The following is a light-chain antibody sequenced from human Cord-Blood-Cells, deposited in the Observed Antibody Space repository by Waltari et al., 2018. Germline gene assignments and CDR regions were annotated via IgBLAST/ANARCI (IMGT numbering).Light chain of an antibody. Sequence: QSALTQPASVSGSPGQSITISCTGTSSDVGGYNYVSWYQQHPGKAPKLMIYEVSNRPSGVSNPFSASTSCTTASLTISGLQAEYEADYYCSSYTSSCSYVFGTGTEVTVL. CDR2: EVS. J-gene: IGLJ1*01. V-gene: IGLV2-14*01. CDR3: SSYTSSCSYV. CDR1: SSDVGGYNY.